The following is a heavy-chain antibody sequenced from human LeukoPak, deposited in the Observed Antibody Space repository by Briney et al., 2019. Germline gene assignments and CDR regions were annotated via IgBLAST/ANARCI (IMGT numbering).Heavy chain of an antibody. J-gene: IGHJ5*02. CDR1: GFTFSNYD. D-gene: IGHD6-19*01. V-gene: IGHV3-23*01. CDR3: AKDLSRAVAADWFDP. CDR2: ISDSGGST. Sequence: GGSLGLSCAASGFTFSNYDMSWVRQAPGKGLEWVSSISDSGGSTYYADSVKGRFTISRDNSKNTLYLQMTNLRAADTAVYYCAKDLSRAVAADWFDPWDQGSLVTVSS.